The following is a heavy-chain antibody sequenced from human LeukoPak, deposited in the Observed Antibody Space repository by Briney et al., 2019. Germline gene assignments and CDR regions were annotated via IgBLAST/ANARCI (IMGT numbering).Heavy chain of an antibody. J-gene: IGHJ5*02. V-gene: IGHV4-59*01. CDR3: ARSLPFDP. CDR1: GGSISSYY. CDR2: IHYSGST. D-gene: IGHD1-26*01. Sequence: SETLSLTCTVSGGSISSYYWSWIRQPPGKGLEWIGYIHYSGSTHYNPSLKSRVTISVDTSKNQASLKLRSVTAADTAVYYCARSLPFDPWGQGTLVTVSS.